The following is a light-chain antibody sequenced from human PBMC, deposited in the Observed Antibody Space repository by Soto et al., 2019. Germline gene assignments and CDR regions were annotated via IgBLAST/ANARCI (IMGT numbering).Light chain of an antibody. V-gene: IGLV2-14*03. CDR2: GVS. CDR1: SSDVGGYDY. CDR3: SSYTNSITHV. J-gene: IGLJ2*01. Sequence: QSALTQPASVSGSPGQSITISCTGTSSDVGGYDYVSWYQQHPGKAPKLMIYGVSNRPSGVSNRFSGSKSRNTASLTISGLQAEDEADYYRSSYTNSITHVFGGGTKLTVL.